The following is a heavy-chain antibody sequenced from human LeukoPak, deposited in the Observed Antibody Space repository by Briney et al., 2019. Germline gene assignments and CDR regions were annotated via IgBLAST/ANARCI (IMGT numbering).Heavy chain of an antibody. Sequence: GGSLRLSCAASGFTFSSYGMHWVRQAPGKGLEWVAVIWYDGSNKYYADSVKGRFTISRDNAKNSLYLQMNSLRAEDTAVYYCASIYGSGSLNFDYWGQGTLVTVSS. J-gene: IGHJ4*02. D-gene: IGHD3-10*01. CDR2: IWYDGSNK. CDR3: ASIYGSGSLNFDY. CDR1: GFTFSSYG. V-gene: IGHV3-33*03.